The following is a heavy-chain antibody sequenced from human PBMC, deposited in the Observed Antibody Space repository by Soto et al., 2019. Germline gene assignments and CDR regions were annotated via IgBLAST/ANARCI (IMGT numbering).Heavy chain of an antibody. CDR3: ATSHYGSGSIWGPDASDI. V-gene: IGHV3-64D*08. CDR2: ISSNGSST. CDR1: GFTFSSYA. D-gene: IGHD3-10*01. J-gene: IGHJ3*02. Sequence: GGSLRLSCSASGFTFSSYAMHWVRQAPGKGLEYVSAISSNGSSTYYADSVKGRFTISRDNSKNSLYLQMSSLRAEDTAVYYCATSHYGSGSIWGPDASDIWGQGTMVTDSS.